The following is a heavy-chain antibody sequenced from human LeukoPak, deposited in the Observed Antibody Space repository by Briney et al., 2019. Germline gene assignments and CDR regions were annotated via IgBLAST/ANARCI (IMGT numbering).Heavy chain of an antibody. CDR2: IRSKGTT. D-gene: IGHD3-22*01. CDR3: ARADYYDSSGYYSVAFDI. Sequence: PGGSLRLSCTASGFTFGDYAMSWVRQAPGKGVEGVSYIRSKGTTEYAAYVKGRFTISRDDSKSIAYLQMSSLKTEDTAVYYCARADYYDSSGYYSVAFDIWGQGTMVTVSS. J-gene: IGHJ3*02. CDR1: GFTFGDYA. V-gene: IGHV3-49*04.